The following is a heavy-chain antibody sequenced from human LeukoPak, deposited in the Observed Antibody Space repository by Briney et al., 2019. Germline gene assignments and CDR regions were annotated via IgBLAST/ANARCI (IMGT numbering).Heavy chain of an antibody. CDR3: ARDRYGLDY. CDR2: ISYDGSNK. CDR1: RFTFSSYA. J-gene: IGHJ4*02. D-gene: IGHD5-18*01. V-gene: IGHV3-30-3*01. Sequence: GGSLRLSCAASRFTFSSYAMHWVRQASGKGLGWVAVISYDGSNKYYADSVKGRFTISRDNSKNTLYLQMNSLRAEDTAVYYCARDRYGLDYWGQGTLVTVSS.